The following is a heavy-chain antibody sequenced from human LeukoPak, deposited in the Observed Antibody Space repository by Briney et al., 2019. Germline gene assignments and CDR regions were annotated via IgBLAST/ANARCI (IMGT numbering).Heavy chain of an antibody. CDR2: ISNDGTKK. Sequence: PGRSLRLSCAASGFIFSSYGMHWVRQAPGKGLEWVAVISNDGTKKYYADSVKGRFTISRDNSKNTLYLQMISLRAEDTAVYYCARMSYGLYSYYYYYGMDVWGQGTTVTVSS. D-gene: IGHD5-18*01. V-gene: IGHV3-30*03. CDR3: ARMSYGLYSYYYYYGMDV. J-gene: IGHJ6*02. CDR1: GFIFSSYG.